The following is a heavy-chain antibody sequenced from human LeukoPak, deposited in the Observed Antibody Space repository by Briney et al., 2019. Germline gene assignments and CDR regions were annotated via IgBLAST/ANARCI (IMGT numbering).Heavy chain of an antibody. Sequence: GGSLRLSCAASGFTFSSYAMSWVRQAPGKGLEWASAICGDAGCTYYADSVKGRFTISRDNSRNTLYLQMNSLRAEDTALYYCAKGKTVAGTGGHNFDYWGQGTLVTVSS. CDR2: ICGDAGCT. V-gene: IGHV3-23*01. J-gene: IGHJ4*02. CDR3: AKGKTVAGTGGHNFDY. D-gene: IGHD6-19*01. CDR1: GFTFSSYA.